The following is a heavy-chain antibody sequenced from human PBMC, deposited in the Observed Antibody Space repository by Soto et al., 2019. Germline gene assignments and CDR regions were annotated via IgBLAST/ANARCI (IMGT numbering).Heavy chain of an antibody. CDR1: GYTFTTYW. CDR3: ARYCTSNTCHGMRTFDI. V-gene: IGHV5-51*01. Sequence: GSLKISCKGFGYTFTTYWIGWVRQMPGKGLEWMGIIYPGDSDTTYSPSFQGQVIISADKSINTAYLQWSSLKASDTAMYFCARYCTSNTCHGMRTFDIWGQGTMVTGSS. J-gene: IGHJ3*02. CDR2: IYPGDSDT. D-gene: IGHD2-2*01.